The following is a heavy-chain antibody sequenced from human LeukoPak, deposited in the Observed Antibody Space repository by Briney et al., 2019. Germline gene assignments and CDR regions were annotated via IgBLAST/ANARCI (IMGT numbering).Heavy chain of an antibody. CDR3: ARAPAMDYYYYYMDV. CDR1: GYSINSAFY. V-gene: IGHV4-38-2*02. CDR2: VFHRGTT. D-gene: IGHD1-14*01. Sequence: SETLSLTCTVSGYSINSAFYWGWIRVPPGKGLEWIGSVFHRGTTYYNSSLKSRANISIDTSKNQFSLKLSSVTAADTAVYYCARAPAMDYYYYYMDVWGKGTTVTISS. J-gene: IGHJ6*03.